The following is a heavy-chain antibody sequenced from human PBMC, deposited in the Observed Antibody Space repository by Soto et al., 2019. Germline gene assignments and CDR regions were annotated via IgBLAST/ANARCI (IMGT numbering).Heavy chain of an antibody. V-gene: IGHV1-69*12. J-gene: IGHJ2*01. CDR3: ARGNHRWLQLWYFDL. CDR2: IIPIFGTV. D-gene: IGHD5-12*01. Sequence: QVQLVQSGAEVKKPGSSVKVSCKASGGTFSNYPISWVRQAPGQGLEWMGGIIPIFGTVNYAQKFQGRVTITADESKSTAYMELSSLRSEGTDVYYCARGNHRWLQLWYFDLWGRGTLVTVSS. CDR1: GGTFSNYP.